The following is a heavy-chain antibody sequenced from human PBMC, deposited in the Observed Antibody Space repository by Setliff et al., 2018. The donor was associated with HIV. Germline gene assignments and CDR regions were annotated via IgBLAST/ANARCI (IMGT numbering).Heavy chain of an antibody. CDR2: TYYRSKWYN. CDR1: GDSVSSNSAA. Sequence: SQTLSLTCAISGDSVSSNSAAWNWIRQSPSRGLEWLGRTYYRSKWYNDYAVSEKSRITINPDTSKNQFSLQLNSVTPEDTAVYYCARGPGIQLWLKGGDYYYYYLDVWGKGTTVTVSS. V-gene: IGHV6-1*01. J-gene: IGHJ6*03. CDR3: ARGPGIQLWLKGGDYYYYYLDV. D-gene: IGHD5-18*01.